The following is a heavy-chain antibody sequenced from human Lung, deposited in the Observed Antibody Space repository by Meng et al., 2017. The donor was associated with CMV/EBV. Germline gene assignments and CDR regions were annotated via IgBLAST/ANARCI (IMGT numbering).Heavy chain of an antibody. CDR3: ANRYSGFEDVWYFDY. V-gene: IGHV3-30*02. CDR2: IRYDGSNT. D-gene: IGHD5-12*01. CDR1: GFTLSSYG. J-gene: IGHJ4*03. Sequence: GGSLRLXXAMSGFTLSSYGMHWVRQAPGKGLEWVAFIRYDGSNTYYADSVKGRFTISRDNSKNTLYLQMNSLRAEDTAVYYCANRYSGFEDVWYFDYWGQGTTVTVSS.